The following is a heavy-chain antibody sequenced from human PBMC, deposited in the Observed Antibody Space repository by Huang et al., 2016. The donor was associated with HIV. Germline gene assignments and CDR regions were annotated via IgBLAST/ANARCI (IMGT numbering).Heavy chain of an antibody. D-gene: IGHD6-19*01. CDR2: IYFDGRNK. J-gene: IGHJ4*02. V-gene: IGHV3-30*14. Sequence: QVQLVESGGGVVQPGRSLRLSFAVSGFTFRDHPMHWVRQAPGKGLGWVAVIYFDGRNKFYADFVRGRFTISRDNSKNILYLQLNSLTPADTSIYYCARDTTTVAGLDFWGQGALVTVSS. CDR3: ARDTTTVAGLDF. CDR1: GFTFRDHP.